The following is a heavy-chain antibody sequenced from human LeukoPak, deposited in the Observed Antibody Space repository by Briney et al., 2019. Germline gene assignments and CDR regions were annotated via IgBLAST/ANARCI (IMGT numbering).Heavy chain of an antibody. Sequence: PGGSLRLSCAASGFTFTDHYMSWVRQAPGKELEWVSYISSGGDIIYYADSVKGRFTISRDNAKNSLFLQMNSLRAEDTAVYYCARDIGLRFDYWGQGTLVTVSS. CDR2: ISSGGDII. J-gene: IGHJ4*02. CDR3: ARDIGLRFDY. CDR1: GFTFTDHY. V-gene: IGHV3-11*04.